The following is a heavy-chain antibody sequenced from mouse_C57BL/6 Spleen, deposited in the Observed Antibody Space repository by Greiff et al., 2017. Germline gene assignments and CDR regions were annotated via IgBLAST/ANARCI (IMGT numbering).Heavy chain of an antibody. CDR1: GYTFTSYW. J-gene: IGHJ2*01. D-gene: IGHD1-1*01. Sequence: VQLQQPGAELVRPGSSVKLSCKASGYTFTSYWMHWVKQRPIQGLEWIGNIDPSDSETHYNQKFKDKATLTVDKSSSTAYMQRSSLTSEDSAVYYCARHGSSYGVDYWGQGTTLTVSS. V-gene: IGHV1-52*01. CDR3: ARHGSSYGVDY. CDR2: IDPSDSET.